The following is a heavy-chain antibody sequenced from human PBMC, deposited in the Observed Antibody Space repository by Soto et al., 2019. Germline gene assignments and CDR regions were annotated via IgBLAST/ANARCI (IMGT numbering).Heavy chain of an antibody. CDR2: IKSKTDGGTT. V-gene: IGHV3-15*07. CDR1: GFTFSNAW. CDR3: TTGPMVRGSYRNY. Sequence: ESGGALVKPGGSLRLSCAASGFTFSNAWMNWVRQAPGKGLEWVGRIKSKTDGGTTDYAAPVKGRFTISRDDSKNTLYLQMNSLKTEDTAVYYCTTGPMVRGSYRNYWGQGTLVTVSS. D-gene: IGHD3-16*02. J-gene: IGHJ4*02.